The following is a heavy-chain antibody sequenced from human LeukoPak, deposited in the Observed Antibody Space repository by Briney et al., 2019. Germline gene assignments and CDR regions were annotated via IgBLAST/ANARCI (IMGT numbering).Heavy chain of an antibody. Sequence: SETLSLTCTVSGGSISSDYWSWIRQPPGKGLEWIGYIYNSGSTNYNPSLKSRVTISVDMSKNQFSLKLSSVTAADTAVYYCARTFGYCSAGSCQHFDYWGQGTLVSVSS. CDR1: GGSISSDY. CDR2: IYNSGST. CDR3: ARTFGYCSAGSCQHFDY. D-gene: IGHD2-15*01. V-gene: IGHV4-59*01. J-gene: IGHJ4*02.